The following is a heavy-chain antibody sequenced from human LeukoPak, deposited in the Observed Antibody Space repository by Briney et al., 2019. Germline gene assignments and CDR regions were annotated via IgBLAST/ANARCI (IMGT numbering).Heavy chain of an antibody. D-gene: IGHD6-13*01. CDR3: ARARENAGTDY. J-gene: IGHJ4*02. CDR2: IYYSGST. Sequence: SETLSLTCTVSGGSISSYYWSWIRQPPGKGLEWIGYIYYSGSTNYNPSLKSRVTISVDTSKNQFPLKLSSVTAADTAVYYCARARENAGTDYWGQGTLVTVSS. V-gene: IGHV4-59*01. CDR1: GGSISSYY.